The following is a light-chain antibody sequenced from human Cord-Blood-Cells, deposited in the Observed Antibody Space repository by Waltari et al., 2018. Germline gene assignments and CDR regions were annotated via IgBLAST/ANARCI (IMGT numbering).Light chain of an antibody. V-gene: IGKV3-20*01. CDR2: GAS. CDR3: QQYGSSPYS. Sequence: EIVLPQSPGTLSLSPGDRATLSFRASQSVSSSYLAWYQHKPGQAPRLLIYGASSRATGIPDRFSGSGSGTDFTLTISRLEPEDFAVYYCQQYGSSPYSFGQGTKLEIK. CDR1: QSVSSSY. J-gene: IGKJ2*03.